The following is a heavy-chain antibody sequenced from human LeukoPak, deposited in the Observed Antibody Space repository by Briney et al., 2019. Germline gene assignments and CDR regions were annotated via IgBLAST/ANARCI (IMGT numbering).Heavy chain of an antibody. CDR3: AREVRYYYDSSGYYGTYFDY. V-gene: IGHV4-39*07. J-gene: IGHJ4*02. Sequence: SETLSLTCTVSGGSISSSSYYWGWIRQPPGKGLEWIGSIYYSGSTYYNPSLKSRVTISVDTSKNQFSLKLSSVTAADTAVYYCAREVRYYYDSSGYYGTYFDYWGQGTLVTVSS. CDR1: GGSISSSSYY. D-gene: IGHD3-22*01. CDR2: IYYSGST.